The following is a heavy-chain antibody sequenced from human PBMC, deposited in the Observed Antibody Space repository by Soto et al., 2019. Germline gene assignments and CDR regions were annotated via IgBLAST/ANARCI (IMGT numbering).Heavy chain of an antibody. J-gene: IGHJ4*02. CDR2: IYYSGST. CDR3: ARSDGPY. V-gene: IGHV4-59*01. CDR1: GGSISSYY. Sequence: SETLSLTCTVSGGSISSYYLSWIRQPPGKGLEWIGYIYYSGSTNYNPSLKSRVTISVDTSKNQFSLKLSSVTAADTAVYYCARSDGPYWGQGTLVTVSS.